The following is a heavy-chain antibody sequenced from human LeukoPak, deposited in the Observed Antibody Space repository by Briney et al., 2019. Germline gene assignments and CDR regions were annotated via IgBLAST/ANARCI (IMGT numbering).Heavy chain of an antibody. CDR1: GGYIITSGHY. D-gene: IGHD4-23*01. V-gene: IGHV4-39*07. CDR2: IYYTGVT. Sequence: SETLSLTCTVSGGYIITSGHYWVWIRQPPGKGLEWIGSIYYTGVTTTNSSFRSRMSISVDTSKNQFSLNLTSVTAADAAVYYCARERSSSGGHNWFDPWGQGTLVTVSS. J-gene: IGHJ5*02. CDR3: ARERSSSGGHNWFDP.